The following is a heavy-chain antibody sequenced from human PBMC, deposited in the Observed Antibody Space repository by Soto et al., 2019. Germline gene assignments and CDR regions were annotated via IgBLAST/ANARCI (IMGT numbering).Heavy chain of an antibody. J-gene: IGHJ4*02. CDR1: GGSISSYY. CDR2: IYYSGST. CDR3: ARAVCGSYHLYAY. D-gene: IGHD3-16*02. V-gene: IGHV4-59*08. Sequence: SETLSLTCTVSGGSISSYYWSWIRQPPGKGLEWIGYIYYSGSTNYNPSLKSRVTISVDTSKNQFSLKLSSVTAADTAVYYCARAVCGSYHLYAYWGQGTLVIVSS.